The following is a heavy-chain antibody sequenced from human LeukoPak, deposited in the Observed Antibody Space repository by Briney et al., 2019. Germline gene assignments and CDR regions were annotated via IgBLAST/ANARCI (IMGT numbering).Heavy chain of an antibody. CDR3: ATDFGSSGWYGMDV. Sequence: GGSLRLSCAASGFTLDDYARLWVRQAPGKGLEGVSLISGDGGSTYYADSVKGRFTISRDNSKNSLYLQMNSLRTQDTALYYCATDFGSSGWYGMDVWGQGTTVTVSS. CDR1: GFTLDDYA. D-gene: IGHD6-19*01. V-gene: IGHV3-43*02. J-gene: IGHJ6*02. CDR2: ISGDGGST.